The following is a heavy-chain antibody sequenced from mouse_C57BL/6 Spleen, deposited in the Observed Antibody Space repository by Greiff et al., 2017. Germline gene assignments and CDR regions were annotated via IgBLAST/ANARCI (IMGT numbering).Heavy chain of an antibody. D-gene: IGHD1-1*02. CDR1: GYSFTGYY. CDR2: ITPSTGGT. Sequence: VQLQESGPELVKPGASVKISCQASGYSFTGYYMNWVKQSPEKSLEWIGEITPSTGGTTYNQKFKAKATLTVDKSSSTAYMQLKSLTSEDSAVYYCARSGREWSVGYFDYWGQGTTLTVPS. V-gene: IGHV1-42*01. J-gene: IGHJ2*01. CDR3: ARSGREWSVGYFDY.